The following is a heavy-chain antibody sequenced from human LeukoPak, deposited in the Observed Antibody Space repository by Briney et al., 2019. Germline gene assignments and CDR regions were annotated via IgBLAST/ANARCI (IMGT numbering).Heavy chain of an antibody. CDR1: GFTFSNHW. CDR3: ARRVRSTGWYIFDF. Sequence: GGSLRLSCAASGFTFSNHWMHWVRQAPGKGLVWVSRISGDGSSTSYADSVKGRFTISRDNAKNTLYLQMNSLRAEDTVVYYCARRVRSTGWYIFDFWGQGTLVTVSS. D-gene: IGHD6-19*01. CDR2: ISGDGSST. J-gene: IGHJ4*02. V-gene: IGHV3-74*01.